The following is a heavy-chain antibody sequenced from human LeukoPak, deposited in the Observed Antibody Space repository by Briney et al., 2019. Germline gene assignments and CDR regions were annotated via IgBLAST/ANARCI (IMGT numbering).Heavy chain of an antibody. CDR1: GGSISSSSYY. Sequence: SETLSLTCTVSGGSISSSSYYWGWIRQPPGKGLEWIGSIYYSGSTYYNPSLKSRVTISVDTSKNQFSLKLSSVTAADTAVYYCARARSGKWGFDYWGQGTLVTVSS. V-gene: IGHV4-39*07. CDR2: IYYSGST. J-gene: IGHJ4*02. D-gene: IGHD1-26*01. CDR3: ARARSGKWGFDY.